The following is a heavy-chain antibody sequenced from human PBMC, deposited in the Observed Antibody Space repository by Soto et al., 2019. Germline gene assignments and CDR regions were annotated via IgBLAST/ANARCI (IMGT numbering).Heavy chain of an antibody. CDR3: SRVEVGTDPFAY. CDR1: GYSFTSYW. Sequence: PGESLKISCKGSGYSFTSYWISWVRQMPGKGLEWMGRIDPSDSYTNYSPSFQGHVTISADKSISTAYLQWSSLKASDTAMYYCSRVEVGTDPFAYWGQGALDTGSS. D-gene: IGHD2-21*02. V-gene: IGHV5-10-1*01. J-gene: IGHJ4*02. CDR2: IDPSDSYT.